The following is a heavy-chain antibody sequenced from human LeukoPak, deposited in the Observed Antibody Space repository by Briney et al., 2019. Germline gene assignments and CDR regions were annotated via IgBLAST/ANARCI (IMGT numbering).Heavy chain of an antibody. CDR2: VSAYNGNT. V-gene: IGHV1-18*01. CDR1: GYAFTSYG. D-gene: IGHD2-2*01. J-gene: IGHJ2*01. CDR3: AREDKYDWYFDL. Sequence: ASVKVSCKASGYAFTSYGISWVRQAPGQGLEWVGWVSAYNGNTNYAQKLQGRVTMTTDTSTSTAYMELRSLRSDDTAVYYCAREDKYDWYFDLWGRGTLVTVSS.